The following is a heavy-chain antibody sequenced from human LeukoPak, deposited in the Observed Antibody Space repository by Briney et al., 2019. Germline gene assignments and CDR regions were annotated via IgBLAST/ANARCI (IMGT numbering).Heavy chain of an antibody. CDR1: GGSISSYY. V-gene: IGHV4-59*01. D-gene: IGHD5-18*01. CDR3: ARDRYSYGYVYYYYMDV. J-gene: IGHJ6*03. Sequence: PSETLSLTCTVSGGSISSYYWSWIRQPPGKGLEWIGYIYYSGSTNYNPSLKSRVTISVDTSKNQFSLKLSSVTAADTAVYYCARDRYSYGYVYYYYMDVWGKGTTVTVSS. CDR2: IYYSGST.